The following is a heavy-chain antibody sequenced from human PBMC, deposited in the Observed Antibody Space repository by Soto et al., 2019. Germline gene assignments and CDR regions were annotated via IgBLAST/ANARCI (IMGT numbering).Heavy chain of an antibody. CDR1: GYTFSDFD. CDR2: MNAKSGDT. J-gene: IGHJ6*02. V-gene: IGHV1-8*01. D-gene: IGHD3-16*01. CDR3: ARGNPFNYAGFDV. Sequence: QSGAEVKRPGASVKVSCKASGYTFSDFDINWLRQASGQGPEWMGWMNAKSGDTFFAQRFQGKFNMTWDTSLSTAYMEVGSLTSDDTAIYFCARGNPFNYAGFDVWGQGTTVAVSS.